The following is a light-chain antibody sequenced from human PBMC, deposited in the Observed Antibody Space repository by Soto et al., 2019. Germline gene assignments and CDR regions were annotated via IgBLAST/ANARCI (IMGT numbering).Light chain of an antibody. CDR1: QYIITY. CDR3: KQSYTTPRT. J-gene: IGKJ4*02. CDR2: SAS. V-gene: IGKV1-39*01. Sequence: DIQMTQSPSSLSAPVGDRVTITCRASQYIITYLNWYRQKSGKAPEVMIYSASTLQSGVPSRFSGRGSGTDFTLTIIGLHSEDFATYYCKQSYTTPRTFGGGTTVEIK.